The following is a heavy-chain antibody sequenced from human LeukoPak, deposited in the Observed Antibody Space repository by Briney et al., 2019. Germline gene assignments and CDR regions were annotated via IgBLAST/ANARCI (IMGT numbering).Heavy chain of an antibody. CDR1: GYTFTGYY. Sequence: ASVKVSCKASGYTFTGYYMHWVRQAPGQGLEWMAWISAYDGSTDFAHKFHGRVTVTTDTSTSTAYMELRSLRSDDTAVYFCARTGSSGSYYFLHWGQGTLVTVSS. D-gene: IGHD3-10*01. J-gene: IGHJ1*01. CDR2: ISAYDGST. CDR3: ARTGSSGSYYFLH. V-gene: IGHV1-18*04.